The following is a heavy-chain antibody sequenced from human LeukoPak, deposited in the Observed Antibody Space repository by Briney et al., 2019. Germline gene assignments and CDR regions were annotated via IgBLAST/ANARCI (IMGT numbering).Heavy chain of an antibody. J-gene: IGHJ4*02. D-gene: IGHD6-13*01. CDR2: IYSGGRT. V-gene: IGHV3-53*01. CDR1: GFSVSSNY. Sequence: GGSLRLSCVASGFSVSSNYMNWVRQAPGKGLDWVSVIYSGGRTYYTDSVKGRFTISRDNSKNTLYLQMNSLRAEDTAVYYCARGDRAAAAFDSWGQGTLVTVSS. CDR3: ARGDRAAAAFDS.